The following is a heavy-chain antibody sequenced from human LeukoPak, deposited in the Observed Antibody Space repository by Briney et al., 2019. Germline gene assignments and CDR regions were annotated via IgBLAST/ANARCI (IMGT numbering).Heavy chain of an antibody. V-gene: IGHV1-58*02. Sequence: TSVKVSCKASGFTFTSSAMQWVRQARGQRLEWIGWIVVGSGNTNYAQKFQERVTITRDMSTSTAYMELSSLRSEDTAVYYCAAFRYYYDSSGYQHFDYWGQGTLVTVSS. CDR1: GFTFTSSA. CDR3: AAFRYYYDSSGYQHFDY. J-gene: IGHJ4*02. D-gene: IGHD3-22*01. CDR2: IVVGSGNT.